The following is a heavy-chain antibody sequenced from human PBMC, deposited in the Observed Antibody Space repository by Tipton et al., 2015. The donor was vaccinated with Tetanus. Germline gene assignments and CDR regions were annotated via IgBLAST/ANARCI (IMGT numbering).Heavy chain of an antibody. D-gene: IGHD6-19*01. J-gene: IGHJ4*02. Sequence: SLRLSCAASGFSFSGYAMHWVRQAPGKGLEWVACISGSSTTIYYTDSVKGRFTVSRDDSKNTLFLQMSSLRPEDTALYYCARDPNSSGWYPAYFDLWGQGTLVTVSS. V-gene: IGHV3-48*01. CDR3: ARDPNSSGWYPAYFDL. CDR1: GFSFSGYA. CDR2: ISGSSTTI.